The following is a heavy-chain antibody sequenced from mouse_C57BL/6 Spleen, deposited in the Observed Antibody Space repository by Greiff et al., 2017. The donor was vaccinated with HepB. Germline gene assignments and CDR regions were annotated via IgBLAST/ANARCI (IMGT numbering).Heavy chain of an antibody. CDR2: IDPSDSYT. CDR1: GYTFTSYW. D-gene: IGHD2-10*02. V-gene: IGHV1-50*01. CDR3: ARRGISIYAMDY. Sequence: VKLQQPGAELVKPGASVKLSCKASGYTFTSYWMQWVNQRPGQGLEWIGEIDPSDSYTNYNQKFKGKATLTVDTSSSTAYMQLSSLTSEDSAVYYCARRGISIYAMDYWGQGTSVTVSS. J-gene: IGHJ4*01.